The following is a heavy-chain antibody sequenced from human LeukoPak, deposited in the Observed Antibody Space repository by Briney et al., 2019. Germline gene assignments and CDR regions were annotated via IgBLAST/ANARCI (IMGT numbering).Heavy chain of an antibody. D-gene: IGHD3-22*01. CDR2: IYYSGST. J-gene: IGHJ3*02. Sequence: SETLSLTCTVSGGSISSSSYYWGWIRQPPGKGLEWIGSIYYSGSTYYNPSLKSRVTISVDTSKNQFSLKLSSVTAADTAVYYCARQYSSGIVVVIEEHDAFDIWGQGTMVTVSS. V-gene: IGHV4-39*01. CDR3: ARQYSSGIVVVIEEHDAFDI. CDR1: GGSISSSSYY.